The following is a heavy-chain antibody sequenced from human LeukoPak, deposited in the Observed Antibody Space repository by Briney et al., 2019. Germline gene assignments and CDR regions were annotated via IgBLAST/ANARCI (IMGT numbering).Heavy chain of an antibody. CDR2: INPNSGDT. V-gene: IGHV1-2*06. CDR3: QDWYFDL. Sequence: ASVKVSCKASAYTFSAYFVHWVRQAPGQGLEWMGRINPNSGDTRFAQKFQDRVTLTRDTSINTAYMELHSLRSDDTAIYYRQDWYFDLWGRGTLVTVSS. J-gene: IGHJ2*01. CDR1: AYTFSAYF.